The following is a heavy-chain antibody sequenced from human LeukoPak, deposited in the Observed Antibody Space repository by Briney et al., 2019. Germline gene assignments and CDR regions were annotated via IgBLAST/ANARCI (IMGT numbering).Heavy chain of an antibody. CDR1: GFTFSSYS. V-gene: IGHV3-21*01. CDR2: ISSSSSYI. Sequence: PGGSLRLSCAASGFTFSSYSMNWVRQAPGKGLEWVSSISSSSSYIYYADSVKGRFTISRDNAKNSLYLQMNSLRAEDTAVYYCARDLTYYYDSSGYYLYWYLDLWGRGTLVTVSS. D-gene: IGHD3-22*01. J-gene: IGHJ2*01. CDR3: ARDLTYYYDSSGYYLYWYLDL.